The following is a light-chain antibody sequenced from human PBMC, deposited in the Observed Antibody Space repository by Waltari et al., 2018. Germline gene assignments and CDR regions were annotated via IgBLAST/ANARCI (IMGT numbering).Light chain of an antibody. CDR2: GAS. V-gene: IGKV3-11*01. CDR3: QQRSHWPPEYT. CDR1: QSVFTS. Sequence: EIVLTQSPATLSLSPGERATLSCRASQSVFTSLAWYQQKPGQAPRLLIYGASSRAPGIPARFRGSGSGTDFTLAISSLEPEDFAVYYCQQRSHWPPEYTFGQGTKLEIK. J-gene: IGKJ2*01.